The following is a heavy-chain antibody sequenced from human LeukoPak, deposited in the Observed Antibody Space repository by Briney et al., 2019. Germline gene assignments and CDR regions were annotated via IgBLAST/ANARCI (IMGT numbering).Heavy chain of an antibody. CDR2: IHYSGIT. D-gene: IGHD3-22*01. V-gene: IGHV4-59*01. CDR1: GGSISGYY. J-gene: IGHJ4*02. CDR3: ARYVSSGLDY. Sequence: SETLSLTCTVSGGSISGYYWGWMRQSPGRGLEWIGQIHYSGITNYNPSLRGRILISVDTSKSQFSLRLSSVTAADTAVYYCARYVSSGLDYWGQGSLVTVSS.